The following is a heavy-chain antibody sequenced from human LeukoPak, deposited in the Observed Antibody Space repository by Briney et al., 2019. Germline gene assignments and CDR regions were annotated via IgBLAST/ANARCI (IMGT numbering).Heavy chain of an antibody. CDR3: ASGIDY. CDR1: GGSISSGSYY. CDR2: IYTSGST. Sequence: SQTLSLTCTVSGGSISSGSYYWSWIRQPAGKGLEWIGRIYTSGSTNYNPSLKSRVTISVDTSKNQFSLKLSSVTAADTAVYYCASGIDYWGQGTLATVSS. V-gene: IGHV4-61*02. J-gene: IGHJ4*02. D-gene: IGHD1-26*01.